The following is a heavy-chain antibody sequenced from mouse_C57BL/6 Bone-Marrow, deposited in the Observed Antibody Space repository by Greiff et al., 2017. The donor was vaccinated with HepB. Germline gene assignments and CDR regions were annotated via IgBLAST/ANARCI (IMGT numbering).Heavy chain of an antibody. CDR1: GYAFSSYW. CDR2: IYPGDGDT. V-gene: IGHV1-80*01. Sequence: QVQLKESGAELVKPGASVKISCKASGYAFSSYWMNWVKQRPGKGLEWIGQIYPGDGDTNYNGKFKGKATLTADKSSSTAYMQLSSLTSEDSAVYFCARNGLFAYWGQGTLVTVSA. CDR3: ARNGLFAY. J-gene: IGHJ3*01.